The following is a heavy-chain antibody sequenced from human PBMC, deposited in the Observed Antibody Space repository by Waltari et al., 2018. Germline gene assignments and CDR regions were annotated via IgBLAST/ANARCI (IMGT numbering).Heavy chain of an antibody. CDR3: ARDPTSIAAAGPGAFDI. CDR2: INHSGSP. CDR1: GGSFSGYY. Sequence: QVQLQQWGAGLLKPSETLSLTCAVYGGSFSGYYWSWIRQPPGKGLEWIGEINHSGSPNHNPPLKSRGTIPVEPSKNQFSLKLSAVTAADTAVYYCARDPTSIAAAGPGAFDIWGQGTMVTVSS. D-gene: IGHD6-13*01. J-gene: IGHJ3*02. V-gene: IGHV4-34*01.